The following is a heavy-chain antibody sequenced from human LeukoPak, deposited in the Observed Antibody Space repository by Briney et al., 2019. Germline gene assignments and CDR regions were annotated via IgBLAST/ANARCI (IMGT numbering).Heavy chain of an antibody. V-gene: IGHV3-33*08. CDR3: ARSTLKNYWYFDL. CDR2: IRYDGSKK. CDR1: GFIFSSYG. Sequence: GGSLRLSCAASGFIFSSYGMHWVRQAPGKGLEWVAFIRYDGSKKYYADSVKGRFTISRDNSKNTLYLQMNSLRAEDTAVYYCARSTLKNYWYFDLWGRGTLVTVSS. J-gene: IGHJ2*01. D-gene: IGHD2-2*01.